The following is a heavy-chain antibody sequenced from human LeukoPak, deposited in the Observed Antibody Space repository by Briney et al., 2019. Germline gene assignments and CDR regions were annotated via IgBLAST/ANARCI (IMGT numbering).Heavy chain of an antibody. J-gene: IGHJ4*02. Sequence: SETLSLTCTVSGGSISSYYWSWIRQPPGKGLEWIGYIYYSGSTNYNPSLKSRVTISVDTSKNQFSLKLSSVTAADTAVYYCAREHGSGSYYAWYFDYWGQGTLVTVSS. CDR2: IYYSGST. V-gene: IGHV4-59*01. CDR1: GGSISSYY. CDR3: AREHGSGSYYAWYFDY. D-gene: IGHD3-10*01.